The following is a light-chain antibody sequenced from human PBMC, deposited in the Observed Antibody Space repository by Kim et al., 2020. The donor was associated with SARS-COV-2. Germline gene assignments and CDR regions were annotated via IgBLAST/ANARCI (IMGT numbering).Light chain of an antibody. CDR2: GVT. CDR3: TSYTSSNTYV. CDR1: SSDVGGYNS. Sequence: GQSITISCIGTSSDVGGYNSVSWYQQHPGKAPKVMVYGVTNRPSGISGRFSGSKSGNTASLTISGLQAEDAADYYCTSYTSSNTYVFGTGTKVTVL. J-gene: IGLJ1*01. V-gene: IGLV2-14*03.